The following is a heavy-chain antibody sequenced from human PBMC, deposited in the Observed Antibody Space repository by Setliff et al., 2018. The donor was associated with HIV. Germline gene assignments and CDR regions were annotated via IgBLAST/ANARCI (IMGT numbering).Heavy chain of an antibody. CDR2: INAGNGHT. CDR1: GYTFTSYA. Sequence: ASVKVSCKASGYTFTSYALHWVRQAPGQRLEWMGWINAGNGHTKYSQKFQGRVSITRDTSASTAYMELSSLRSEDTAVYYCARVSGLSGELLHFDYWGLGTLVTVS. V-gene: IGHV1-3*01. CDR3: ARVSGLSGELLHFDY. J-gene: IGHJ4*02. D-gene: IGHD1-26*01.